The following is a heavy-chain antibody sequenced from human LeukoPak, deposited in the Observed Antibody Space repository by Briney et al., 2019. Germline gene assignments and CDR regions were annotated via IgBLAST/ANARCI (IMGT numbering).Heavy chain of an antibody. J-gene: IGHJ6*02. Sequence: GASVKVSCKASGYTFTYYGMHWVRPAPGQRPEWMGWIDGGNGNIEYSQKFQGRLSITRDTSATTDFMELSSLRSEDSAVYYCASRAGGYDHGMDVWGQGTTVTVSS. CDR3: ASRAGGYDHGMDV. V-gene: IGHV1-3*01. CDR1: GYTFTYYG. D-gene: IGHD3-16*01. CDR2: IDGGNGNI.